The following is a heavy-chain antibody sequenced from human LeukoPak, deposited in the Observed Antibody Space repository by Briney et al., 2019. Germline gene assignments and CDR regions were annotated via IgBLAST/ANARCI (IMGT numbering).Heavy chain of an antibody. CDR3: ARHGHCTNGVCYSNYYYHMDV. CDR2: IYPDDSDT. J-gene: IGHJ6*03. CDR1: GYRFASSW. Sequence: GESLKISWKGSGYRFASSWIGWVRQMPGKGLEWMGIIYPDDSDTRYSPSFEGQITISVDKSISTAYLQWSSLKASDTAVYYCARHGHCTNGVCYSNYYYHMDVWGKGTTVTVSS. V-gene: IGHV5-51*01. D-gene: IGHD2-8*01.